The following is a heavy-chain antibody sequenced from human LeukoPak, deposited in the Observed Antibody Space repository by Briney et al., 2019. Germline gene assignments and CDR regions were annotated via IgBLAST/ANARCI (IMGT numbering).Heavy chain of an antibody. CDR3: ASGAY. Sequence: SETLSLTCTVSGGSISSSSYYWSWIRQPPGKGLEWIGEINHSGSTNYNPSLKSRVTISVDTSKNQFSLKLSSVTAADTAVYYCASGAYWGQGTLVTVSS. J-gene: IGHJ4*02. D-gene: IGHD4/OR15-4a*01. CDR1: GGSISSSSYY. V-gene: IGHV4-39*07. CDR2: INHSGST.